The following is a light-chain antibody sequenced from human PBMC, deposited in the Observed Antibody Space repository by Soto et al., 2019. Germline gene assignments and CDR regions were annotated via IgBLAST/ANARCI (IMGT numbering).Light chain of an antibody. J-gene: IGKJ2*01. V-gene: IGKV3-20*01. CDR3: QQYGTSYT. Sequence: EIVLTQSPDTLSLSPGERATLSCTASQSVSKSLAWYQVKPGQAPRLLIYAASSRATGIPDRFSGSGSGTDFTLSISSLEPEDFATYYCQQYGTSYTFGQGTKVEIK. CDR2: AAS. CDR1: QSVSKS.